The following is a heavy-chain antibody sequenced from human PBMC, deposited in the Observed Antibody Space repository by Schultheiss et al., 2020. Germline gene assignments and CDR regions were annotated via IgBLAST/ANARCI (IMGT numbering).Heavy chain of an antibody. CDR3: ARGPAAGTGAWFDP. CDR2: IYHSGST. D-gene: IGHD6-13*01. CDR1: GGSISSGGYY. J-gene: IGHJ5*02. V-gene: IGHV4-61*08. Sequence: SQTLSLTCTVSGGSISSGGYYWSWIRQHPGKGLEWIGEIYHSGSTNYNPSLKSRVTISVDTSKNQFSLKLSSVTAADTAVYYCARGPAAGTGAWFDPWGQGTLVTVSS.